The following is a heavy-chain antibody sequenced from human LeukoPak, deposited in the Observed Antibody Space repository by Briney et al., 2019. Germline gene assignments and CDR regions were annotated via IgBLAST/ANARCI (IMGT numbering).Heavy chain of an antibody. J-gene: IGHJ3*02. D-gene: IGHD6-19*01. CDR3: ARARDRYSSGWTDAFDI. CDR2: IYYSGST. V-gene: IGHV4-39*01. CDR1: GGSISSSSYY. Sequence: SETLSLTCTVSGGSISSSSYYWGWIRQPPGKGLEWIGSIYYSGSTYYNPSLKSRVTISVDTSKNQFSLKLSSVTAADTAVYYCARARDRYSSGWTDAFDIWGQGTMVTVSS.